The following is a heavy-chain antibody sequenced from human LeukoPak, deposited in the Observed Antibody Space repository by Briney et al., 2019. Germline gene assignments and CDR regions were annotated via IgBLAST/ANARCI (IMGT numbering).Heavy chain of an antibody. D-gene: IGHD2-21*02. V-gene: IGHV3-23*01. Sequence: GGTLRLSCAASGFTFSSYGMSWVRQAPGKGLEWVSAISGSGDSTYYADSVKGRFTISRDTSKNTLYLQMNSLRAEDTAVYYCAKDWRAYCGGDCYSYFDYWGQGTLVTVSS. CDR3: AKDWRAYCGGDCYSYFDY. J-gene: IGHJ4*02. CDR1: GFTFSSYG. CDR2: ISGSGDST.